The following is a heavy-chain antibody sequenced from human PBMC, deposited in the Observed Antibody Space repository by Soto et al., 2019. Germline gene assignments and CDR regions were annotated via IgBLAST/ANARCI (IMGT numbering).Heavy chain of an antibody. CDR2: IIPIFGTA. V-gene: IGHV1-69*01. CDR1: GGTFSSYA. D-gene: IGHD1-20*01. CDR3: ASQIGYNWNYWYFDL. J-gene: IGHJ2*01. Sequence: QVQLVQSGAEVKKPGSSVKVSCKASGGTFSSYAISWVRQAPGQGLEWMGGIIPIFGTANYAQKFQGRVTITADESTSTAYMELSRLRSEDTAVYDCASQIGYNWNYWYFDLWGRGTLVTVSS.